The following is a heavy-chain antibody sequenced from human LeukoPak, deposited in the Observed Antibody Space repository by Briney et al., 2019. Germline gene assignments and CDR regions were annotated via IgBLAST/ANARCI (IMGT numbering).Heavy chain of an antibody. CDR3: ATYCSSTSCYEGRFDP. V-gene: IGHV3-21*01. J-gene: IGHJ5*02. CDR1: GLTFSSYS. D-gene: IGHD2-2*01. Sequence: PGGSLRLYCAASGLTFSSYSMNWLPQAPGKGLEWVSSISSSNRYIYYTDSVKGRFTISRDNAKNSLYLQMNSLRAEDTAVYYCATYCSSTSCYEGRFDPWGQGTLVTVSS. CDR2: ISSSNRYI.